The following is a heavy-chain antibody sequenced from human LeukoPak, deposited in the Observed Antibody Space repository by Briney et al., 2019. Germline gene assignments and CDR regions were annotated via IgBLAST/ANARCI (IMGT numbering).Heavy chain of an antibody. J-gene: IGHJ5*02. Sequence: SETLSLTCTVSGGSISNTNYYWGWIRQPPGKGLEWIGTTYYSGITYYNPSLKSRVTISIDTSKNQFSLKLSSVTAADTAVYYCAPGDFLGFWFDPWGRGTLVTVSS. D-gene: IGHD3-16*01. CDR2: TYYSGIT. CDR1: GGSISNTNYY. CDR3: APGDFLGFWFDP. V-gene: IGHV4-39*01.